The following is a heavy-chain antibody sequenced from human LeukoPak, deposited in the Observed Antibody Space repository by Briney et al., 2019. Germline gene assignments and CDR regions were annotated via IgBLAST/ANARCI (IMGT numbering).Heavy chain of an antibody. D-gene: IGHD1-1*01. V-gene: IGHV3-49*04. CDR1: GFTFSSYA. Sequence: PGGSLRLSCAASGFTFSSYAMTWVRQAPGKGLEWLGMIRTKAHGGTTEYAASVKGRFTFSRDDSKSIAYLQMNSLKTEDTAVYYCTRGDWNDDNWGQGTLVTVSS. CDR2: IRTKAHGGTT. J-gene: IGHJ4*02. CDR3: TRGDWNDDN.